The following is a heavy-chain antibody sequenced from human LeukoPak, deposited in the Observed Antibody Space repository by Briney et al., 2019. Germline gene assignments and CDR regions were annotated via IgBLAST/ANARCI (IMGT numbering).Heavy chain of an antibody. V-gene: IGHV1-69*13. CDR2: IIPIFGTA. J-gene: IGHJ4*02. CDR1: GGTFSSYA. D-gene: IGHD1-26*01. CDR3: ARSTVGATSVDY. Sequence: SVEVSCKASGGTFSSYAISWVRQAPGQGLEWMGGIIPIFGTANYAQKFQGRVTITADESTGTAYMELSSLRSEDTAVYYCARSTVGATSVDYWGQGTLVTVSS.